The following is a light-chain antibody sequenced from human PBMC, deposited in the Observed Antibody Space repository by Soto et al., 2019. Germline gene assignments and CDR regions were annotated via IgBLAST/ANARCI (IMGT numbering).Light chain of an antibody. CDR2: GAS. J-gene: IGKJ2*01. CDR3: QQYGSSLYT. Sequence: IVLTQSPGTLSLSPGERATLSCRASQSVSSSYLAWYQQNPGQAPRPLVYGASSRATGIPDRFSGSGSATDFTLTISRLELEDFAVYYCQQYGSSLYTFGLGSQLESK. CDR1: QSVSSSY. V-gene: IGKV3-20*01.